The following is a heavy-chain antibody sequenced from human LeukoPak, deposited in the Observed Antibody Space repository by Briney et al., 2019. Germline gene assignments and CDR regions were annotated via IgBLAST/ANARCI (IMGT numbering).Heavy chain of an antibody. CDR2: IYSGGST. V-gene: IGHV3-66*01. J-gene: IGHJ4*02. D-gene: IGHD2-15*01. CDR1: GFTVSSNY. CDR3: ASPDCSGGSCYVARY. Sequence: GGSLRLSCAASGFTVSSNYMSWVRQAPGKGLEWVSVIYSGGSTYYADSVKGRFTTSRDNSKNTLYLQMNSLRAEDTAVYYCASPDCSGGSCYVARYWGQGTLVTVSS.